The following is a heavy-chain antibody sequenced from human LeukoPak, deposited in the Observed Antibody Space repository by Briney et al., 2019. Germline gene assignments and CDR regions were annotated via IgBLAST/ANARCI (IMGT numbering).Heavy chain of an antibody. CDR1: GFILNLYA. Sequence: PGGSLRLSCAASGFILNLYAMSWARQAPGKGLEWVSGITDNGANTYYAESVKGRFTISRDNSANTLYLRMHSLRAEDTAVYYCVRDFYCSGGSCPLFDNWGQGTLVTVSS. V-gene: IGHV3-23*01. CDR3: VRDFYCSGGSCPLFDN. CDR2: ITDNGANT. J-gene: IGHJ4*02. D-gene: IGHD2-15*01.